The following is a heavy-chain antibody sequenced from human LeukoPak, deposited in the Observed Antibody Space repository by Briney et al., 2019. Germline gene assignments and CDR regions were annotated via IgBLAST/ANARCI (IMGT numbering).Heavy chain of an antibody. D-gene: IGHD5-12*01. J-gene: IGHJ6*02. CDR2: IYFSGST. V-gene: IGHV4-59*08. Sequence: PSETLSLTCTVSGGSISRHYWSWIRQPPGKGLELIGSIYFSGSTTYNPSLKSRVTISADTSKNQFSLKLSSVTAADTAVYYCARHSGYDYFDYYYGMDVWGQGTTVTVSS. CDR3: ARHSGYDYFDYYYGMDV. CDR1: GGSISRHY.